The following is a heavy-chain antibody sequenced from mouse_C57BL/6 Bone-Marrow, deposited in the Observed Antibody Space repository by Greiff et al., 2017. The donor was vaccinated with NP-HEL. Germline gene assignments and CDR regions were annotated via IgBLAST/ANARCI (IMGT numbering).Heavy chain of an antibody. J-gene: IGHJ2*01. Sequence: VQLQQSGAELARPGASVKLSCKASGYTFTSYGISWVKQRTGQGLEWIGEIYPRSGNTYYNEKFKGKATLTADKSSSTAYMKLRSLTSEDSAVYFCARWGVYGSSLDYWGQGTTLTVSS. D-gene: IGHD1-1*01. V-gene: IGHV1-81*01. CDR1: GYTFTSYG. CDR2: IYPRSGNT. CDR3: ARWGVYGSSLDY.